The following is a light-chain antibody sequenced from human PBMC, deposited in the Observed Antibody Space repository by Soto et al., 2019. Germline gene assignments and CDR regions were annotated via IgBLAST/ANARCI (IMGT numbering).Light chain of an antibody. CDR3: QQYGSSPPLN. J-gene: IGKJ4*01. CDR2: GAS. CDR1: QSVSSSY. V-gene: IGKV3-20*01. Sequence: EFVLTQSPGTLSLSPGERATLSCRASQSVSSSYLAWYQQKPGQAPRILIYGASTRATGIPDRFSGSGSGTDFTLTISRLEPEDCALYYCQQYGSSPPLNFGGGTKVEIK.